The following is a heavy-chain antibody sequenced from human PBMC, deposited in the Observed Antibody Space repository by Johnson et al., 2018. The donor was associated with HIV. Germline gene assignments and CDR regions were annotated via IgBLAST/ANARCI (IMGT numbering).Heavy chain of an antibody. D-gene: IGHD6-6*01. CDR1: GFTFSSYG. CDR2: IRYDGSNK. Sequence: QVQLVESGGGVVQPGGSLRLSCAASGFTFSSYGMHWVRQAPGKGLEWVAFIRYDGSNKYYADSVKGRFTISRDNSKNTLYLQMNSLRVEDTAVYYCARAEQLAGGAFDIWGQGTMVTVSS. CDR3: ARAEQLAGGAFDI. V-gene: IGHV3-30*02. J-gene: IGHJ3*02.